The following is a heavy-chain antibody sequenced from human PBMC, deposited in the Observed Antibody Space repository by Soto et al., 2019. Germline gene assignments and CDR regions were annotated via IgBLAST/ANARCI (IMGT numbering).Heavy chain of an antibody. V-gene: IGHV4-4*07. D-gene: IGHD2-2*01. CDR1: VGSISSYY. J-gene: IGHJ5*02. CDR3: ARDAPPIVVVPAAIAGWFDP. Sequence: PLSLTCTVSVGSISSYYWSWIRQPAGKGLEWIGRIYTSGSTNYNPSLKSRVTMSVDTSKNQFSLKLSSVTAADTAVYYCARDAPPIVVVPAAIAGWFDPWGQGTLVTVSS. CDR2: IYTSGST.